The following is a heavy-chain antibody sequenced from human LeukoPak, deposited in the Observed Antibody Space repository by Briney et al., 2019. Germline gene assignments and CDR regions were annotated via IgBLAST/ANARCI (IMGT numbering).Heavy chain of an antibody. CDR3: AMGDCSSTSCFLIY. V-gene: IGHV3-23*01. J-gene: IGHJ4*02. Sequence: PGGSLRLSCAASGFTFSSYGMHWVRQAPGKGLEWVSAISGSGGSTYYADSVKGRFTISRDNSKNTLYLQMNSLRAEDTAVYYCAMGDCSSTSCFLIYWGQGTLVTVSS. CDR1: GFTFSSYG. CDR2: ISGSGGST. D-gene: IGHD2-2*01.